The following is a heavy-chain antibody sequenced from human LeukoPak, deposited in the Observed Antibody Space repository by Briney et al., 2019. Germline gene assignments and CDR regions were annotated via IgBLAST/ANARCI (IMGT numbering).Heavy chain of an antibody. J-gene: IGHJ4*02. CDR1: GASISDHY. CDR3: TRGSTLADDY. CDR2: SRYSKSS. Sequence: PSETLSLTCTVSGASISDHYWNWIRQPPGKGLEWIGYSRYSKSSNYNPSLKGRATISVDTSKNQLSLTVNSVTAADTAVYYCTRGSTLADDYWGQGILVTVPP. V-gene: IGHV4-59*11. D-gene: IGHD5/OR15-5a*01.